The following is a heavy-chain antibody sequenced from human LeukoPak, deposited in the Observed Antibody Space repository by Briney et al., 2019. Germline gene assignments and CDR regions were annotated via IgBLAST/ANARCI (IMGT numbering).Heavy chain of an antibody. D-gene: IGHD3-22*01. Sequence: KPSETLSLTCTVSSGSISRYFWGWIRQPPGKGLEWIGYIYYSGSTNYNPSLKSRVTISVDTSKNQVSLKLSSVTAADTAVYYCARHEGDTSGSYMYNWFDPWGQGTLVTVSS. CDR3: ARHEGDTSGSYMYNWFDP. CDR1: SGSISRYF. V-gene: IGHV4-59*08. J-gene: IGHJ5*02. CDR2: IYYSGST.